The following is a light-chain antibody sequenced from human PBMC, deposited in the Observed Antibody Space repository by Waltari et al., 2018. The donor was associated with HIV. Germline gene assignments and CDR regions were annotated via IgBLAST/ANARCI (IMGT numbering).Light chain of an antibody. CDR1: SSDVGSYNL. J-gene: IGLJ3*02. V-gene: IGLV2-23*01. CDR2: EGI. CDR3: CSYAGSSNWV. Sequence: QSALTQPASVSGSPGQSITLSCTVSSSDVGSYNLVSWYQQHPGKAPKLMIYEGIKRPSGVSNRFSGSKSGNTASLTISGLQTEDEADYYCCSYAGSSNWVFGGGTKLTVL.